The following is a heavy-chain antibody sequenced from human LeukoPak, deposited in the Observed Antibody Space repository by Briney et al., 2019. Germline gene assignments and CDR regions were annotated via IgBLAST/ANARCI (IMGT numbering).Heavy chain of an antibody. J-gene: IGHJ4*02. D-gene: IGHD2-15*01. CDR2: INQHGTGK. Sequence: GGSLRLSCAASGFTFSDHWMSWVRQAPGKGLEWVANINQHGTGKYYVDSVKGRFTIPRDNAKNSLYLQMNSLRADDTAVYYCARAPYCSGGGCYAPGFYYFDSWGQGTLVTVSS. CDR1: GFTFSDHW. V-gene: IGHV3-7*03. CDR3: ARAPYCSGGGCYAPGFYYFDS.